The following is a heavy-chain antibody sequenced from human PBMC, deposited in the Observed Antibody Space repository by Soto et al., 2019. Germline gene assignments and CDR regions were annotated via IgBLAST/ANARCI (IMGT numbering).Heavy chain of an antibody. CDR3: ARARGSYALDY. Sequence: QVQLVQSGAEVKKPGASVKVSCKASGYTFTSYGISWVRQAPGQGLEWMGWISANNGNTNYAQKLQGRVTMTTDTSKSTACMELRSLRSDDTAVYYCARARGSYALDYWGQGTLVTVSS. V-gene: IGHV1-18*01. CDR2: ISANNGNT. J-gene: IGHJ4*02. CDR1: GYTFTSYG. D-gene: IGHD1-26*01.